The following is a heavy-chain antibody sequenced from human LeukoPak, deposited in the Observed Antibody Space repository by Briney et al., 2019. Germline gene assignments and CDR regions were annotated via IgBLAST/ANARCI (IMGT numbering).Heavy chain of an antibody. CDR1: GFIFSNYA. CDR2: ISGGGGST. D-gene: IGHD1-26*01. Sequence: PGGSLRLSCAASGFIFSNYAMIWVRQAPGKGLEWVSGISGGGGSTYYSDSVKGRFTISRDYSKNTLYLQMKSLRAEDTAVFYCAKSREVGAPPGYFDLWGQGALVIVSS. J-gene: IGHJ4*02. V-gene: IGHV3-23*01. CDR3: AKSREVGAPPGYFDL.